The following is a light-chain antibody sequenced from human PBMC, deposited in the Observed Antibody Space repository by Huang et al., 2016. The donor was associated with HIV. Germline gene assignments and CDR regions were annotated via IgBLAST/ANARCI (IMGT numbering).Light chain of an antibody. Sequence: EIVMTQSPATLSVSPGERAPLSCRASQSVYSNLAWYQQKPGQAPRLLVFGASTRATAIPARFSGSGSGTEFSLTINSLQSEDFAVYYCQQYNDWPPWTFGQGTRVEIK. CDR1: QSVYSN. V-gene: IGKV3-15*01. CDR3: QQYNDWPPWT. J-gene: IGKJ1*01. CDR2: GAS.